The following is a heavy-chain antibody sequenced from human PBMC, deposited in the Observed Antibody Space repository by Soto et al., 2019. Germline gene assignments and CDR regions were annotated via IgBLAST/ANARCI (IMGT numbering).Heavy chain of an antibody. CDR1: GFTFDDYS. CDR3: ARDSDDSTGYYDY. Sequence: EVQLVVSGGGVVRPGGSMRLSCTASGFTFDDYSMTWVCQIPGKGLEWVSTTNWNGATTAYADSVRGRFTISRDNAKNSLYLQLDTVTAEDTAFYHCARDSDDSTGYYDYWGQGTLVTVSS. D-gene: IGHD4-4*01. J-gene: IGHJ4*02. CDR2: TNWNGATT. V-gene: IGHV3-20*01.